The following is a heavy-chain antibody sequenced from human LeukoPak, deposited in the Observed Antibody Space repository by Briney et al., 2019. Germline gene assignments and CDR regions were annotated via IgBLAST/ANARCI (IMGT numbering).Heavy chain of an antibody. CDR2: ISNDGSRK. CDR1: GFTFSRHG. D-gene: IGHD3-3*01. J-gene: IGHJ4*02. Sequence: PGRSLRLSCAPSGFTFSRHGMHWVCQAPGKGLEWVAIISNDGSRKYYGHSVEGRFTISRDNSKNTLYLQMDSLRAEDTAVYYCARDRAWNYFDYWGQGTLVTVSS. CDR3: ARDRAWNYFDY. V-gene: IGHV3-30*03.